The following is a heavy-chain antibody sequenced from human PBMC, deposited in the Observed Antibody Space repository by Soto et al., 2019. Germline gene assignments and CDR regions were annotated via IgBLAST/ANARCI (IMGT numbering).Heavy chain of an antibody. V-gene: IGHV1-69*01. D-gene: IGHD3-10*01. CDR3: ARVLYYGSGSYSPYGIDV. J-gene: IGHJ6*02. CDR1: GVSFNNNG. Sequence: QVQLVQSGAEVKKPGSSVKVSCKTSGVSFNNNGIGWVRQAPGHGLEWMGGVSPPFRTSNYARKFQGRISITADASTGTVNMELSSLTSDDTAQYYCARVLYYGSGSYSPYGIDVWGQGTTVTVSS. CDR2: VSPPFRTS.